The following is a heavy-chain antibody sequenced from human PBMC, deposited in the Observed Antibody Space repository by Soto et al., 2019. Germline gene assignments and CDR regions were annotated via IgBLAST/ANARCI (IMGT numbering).Heavy chain of an antibody. V-gene: IGHV3-23*01. J-gene: IGHJ5*01. CDR1: GFRFRTRA. CDR3: TPHEAGAPWVGGFDS. Sequence: EVQLLESGGGLVQPGGSLRLSCAASGFRFRTRAMSWGRQAPGKGLEWVASIRPGGDSTYYADSVKGRFAVSRDNSNVTLYLQMDSLRVEDTAIYYCTPHEAGAPWVGGFDSWGQGTLVTVSS. D-gene: IGHD1-26*01. CDR2: IRPGGDST.